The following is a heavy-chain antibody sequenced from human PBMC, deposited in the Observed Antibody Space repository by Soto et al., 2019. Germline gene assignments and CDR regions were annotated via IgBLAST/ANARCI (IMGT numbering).Heavy chain of an antibody. V-gene: IGHV4-30-4*01. CDR3: ATSPVGFLYYFDY. CDR1: GGSISSDDYY. Sequence: QVQLQESGPGLVKPSQTLSLTCTVSGGSISSDDYYWSWIRQPPGKGLEWVGDIDYSGRNYYNPYLKSRVTLTVDTSKNQFSLKLSSVTTADTAVYYCATSPVGFLYYFDYWGQGTLVTVSS. J-gene: IGHJ4*02. D-gene: IGHD1-26*01. CDR2: IDYSGRN.